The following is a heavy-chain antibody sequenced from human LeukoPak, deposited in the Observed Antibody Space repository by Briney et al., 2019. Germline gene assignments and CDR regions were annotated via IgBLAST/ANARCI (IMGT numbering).Heavy chain of an antibody. CDR2: INPSGGST. CDR3: ARAADYYDSSGYYYLYAFDI. V-gene: IGHV1-46*01. Sequence: GASVKVSCKASGYTFTSYYMHWVRQAPGQGHEWMGIINPSGGSTSYAQKFQGRVTMTRDTSTSTVYMELSSLRSEDTAVYYCARAADYYDSSGYYYLYAFDIWGQGTMVTVSS. J-gene: IGHJ3*02. CDR1: GYTFTSYY. D-gene: IGHD3-22*01.